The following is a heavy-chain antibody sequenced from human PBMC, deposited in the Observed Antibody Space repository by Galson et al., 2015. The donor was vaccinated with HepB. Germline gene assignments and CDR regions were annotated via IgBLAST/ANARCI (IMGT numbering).Heavy chain of an antibody. J-gene: IGHJ4*02. CDR2: ISAYNGNT. CDR1: GYTFTSYG. V-gene: IGHV1-18*01. CDR3: ARGGGTIGYCSSTSCPFDY. D-gene: IGHD2-2*01. Sequence: SVKVSCKASGYTFTSYGISWVRQAPGQGLEWMGWISAYNGNTNYAQKLQGRVTMTTDTSTSTAYMGLRSLRSDDTTVYYCARGGGTIGYCSSTSCPFDYWGQGTLVTVSS.